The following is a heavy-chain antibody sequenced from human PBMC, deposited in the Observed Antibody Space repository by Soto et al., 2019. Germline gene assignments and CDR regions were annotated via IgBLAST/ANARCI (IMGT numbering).Heavy chain of an antibody. CDR1: GGTFSSYA. D-gene: IGHD5-18*01. CDR2: IVPIFGTA. J-gene: IGHJ6*02. CDR3: ASGDRMDVDTAMVTSFHYYYYGMDV. V-gene: IGHV1-69*13. Sequence: SVKVSCKASGGTFSSYAISWVRQAPGQGLEWMGGIVPIFGTANYAQKFQGRVTITADESTSTAYMELSSLRSEDTAVYYCASGDRMDVDTAMVTSFHYYYYGMDVWGQGTTVTVSS.